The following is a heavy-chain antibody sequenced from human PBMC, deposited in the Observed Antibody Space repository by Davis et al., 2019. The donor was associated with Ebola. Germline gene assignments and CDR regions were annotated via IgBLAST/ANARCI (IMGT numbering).Heavy chain of an antibody. CDR3: ARDQYSSGWYEWFDP. D-gene: IGHD6-19*01. V-gene: IGHV4-34*01. J-gene: IGHJ5*02. CDR2: INHSGST. Sequence: GSLRLSCAVYGGSFSGYYWSWIRQPPGKGLEWIGEINHSGSTNYNPSLKSRVTISVDTSKNQFSLKLSSVTAADTAVYYCARDQYSSGWYEWFDPWGQGTLVTVSS. CDR1: GGSFSGYY.